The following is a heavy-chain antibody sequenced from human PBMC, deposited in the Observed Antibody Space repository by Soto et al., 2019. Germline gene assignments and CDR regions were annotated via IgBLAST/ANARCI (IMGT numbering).Heavy chain of an antibody. J-gene: IGHJ5*02. V-gene: IGHV1-18*01. CDR2: ISGYNGDI. CDR1: GYTFTTYG. D-gene: IGHD2-21*01. CDR3: ARDVGLLRLCSYTSCYLAA. Sequence: QAQLVQSGAEVKKPGASVKVSCRTSGYTFTTYGVSWVRQAPGQGLEWMGWISGYNGDITYAERLQGRLTMTTDTSTSTAYMELRSLRPEDTAVYYCARDVGLLRLCSYTSCYLAAWGQGTLVTVSS.